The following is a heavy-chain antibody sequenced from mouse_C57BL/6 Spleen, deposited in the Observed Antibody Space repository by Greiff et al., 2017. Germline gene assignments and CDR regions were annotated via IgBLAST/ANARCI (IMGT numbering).Heavy chain of an antibody. CDR3: ARGGGSSPVYFDY. Sequence: VQLQQSGPELVKPGASVKISCKASGYSFTGYYMNWVKQSPEKSLEWIGEINPSTGGTTYNQKFKAKATLTVDKSSSTAYMQLKSLTSEDSAVYYCARGGGSSPVYFDYWGQGTTRTVSS. CDR1: GYSFTGYY. CDR2: INPSTGGT. D-gene: IGHD1-1*01. J-gene: IGHJ2*01. V-gene: IGHV1-42*01.